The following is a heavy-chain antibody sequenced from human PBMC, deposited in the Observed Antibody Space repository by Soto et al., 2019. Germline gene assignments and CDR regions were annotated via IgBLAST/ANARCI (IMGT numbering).Heavy chain of an antibody. CDR1: GFIFSSYT. V-gene: IGHV3-23*01. CDR3: AKERSSGWSFDY. D-gene: IGHD6-19*01. Sequence: GVSLRPSGSASGFIFSSYTARWARQVPGKGLEWVSGISGSGDSTYYADSVKGRFTVSRDNSKNTLYLQMNSLRAEDTAVFYCAKERSSGWSFDYWGQGTLVTVSS. CDR2: ISGSGDST. J-gene: IGHJ4*02.